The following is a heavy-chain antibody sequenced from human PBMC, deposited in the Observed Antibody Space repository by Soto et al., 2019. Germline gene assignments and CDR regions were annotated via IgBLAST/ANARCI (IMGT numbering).Heavy chain of an antibody. J-gene: IGHJ6*02. V-gene: IGHV1-2*02. D-gene: IGHD6-19*01. CDR3: ARDYGALSSGWYGPQGYYYYGMDV. CDR1: GYTFTSYY. Sequence: ASVKVSCKASGYTFTSYYMHWVRQAPGQGLEWMGWINPNSGGTNCAQKFQGRVTMTRDTSISTAYMELSRLRSDDTAVYYCARDYGALSSGWYGPQGYYYYGMDVWGQGTTVTVSS. CDR2: INPNSGGT.